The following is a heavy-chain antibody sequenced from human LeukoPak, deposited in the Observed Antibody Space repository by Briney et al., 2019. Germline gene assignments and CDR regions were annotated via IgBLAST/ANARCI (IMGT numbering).Heavy chain of an antibody. Sequence: SETLSLTCTVSGGSISSYYWSWIRQPAGKGLEWIGRIYTSGTTNYNPSLKSRVTMSVDTSKNHFSLNLDSVTAADTAVYYCARDVRRSSSSANSYYYYMDVWGKGTTVTVSS. CDR3: ARDVRRSSSSANSYYYYMDV. J-gene: IGHJ6*03. CDR1: GGSISSYY. V-gene: IGHV4-4*07. D-gene: IGHD6-6*01. CDR2: IYTSGTT.